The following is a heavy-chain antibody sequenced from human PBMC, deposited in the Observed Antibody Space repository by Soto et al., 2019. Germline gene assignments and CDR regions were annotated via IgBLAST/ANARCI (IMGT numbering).Heavy chain of an antibody. CDR3: ARDFGAYSGYEQLPDY. Sequence: QVQLVESGGGVVQPGRSLRLSCAASGFIFSSYGMHWVRQAPGKGLEWVAVIWYDGSNKYYADSVKGRFTISRDISKNTLYLQMNSLRAEDTAVYYCARDFGAYSGYEQLPDYWGQGTLVTVSS. D-gene: IGHD5-12*01. J-gene: IGHJ4*02. CDR2: IWYDGSNK. CDR1: GFIFSSYG. V-gene: IGHV3-33*01.